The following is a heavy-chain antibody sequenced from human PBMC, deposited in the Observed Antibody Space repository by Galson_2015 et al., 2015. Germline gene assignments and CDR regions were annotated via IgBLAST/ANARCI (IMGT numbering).Heavy chain of an antibody. V-gene: IGHV3-30-3*01. CDR3: AREPYGGDSGSLDY. D-gene: IGHD4-23*01. CDR2: ISYDGINK. J-gene: IGHJ4*02. Sequence: SLRLSCAASGFTFSTYSMHWVRQAPGKGLEWVAIISYDGINKYYADSVKGRFTFSRDNSKNTLYLQMNSLRAEDSVVYYCAREPYGGDSGSLDYWGQGTLVTVSS. CDR1: GFTFSTYS.